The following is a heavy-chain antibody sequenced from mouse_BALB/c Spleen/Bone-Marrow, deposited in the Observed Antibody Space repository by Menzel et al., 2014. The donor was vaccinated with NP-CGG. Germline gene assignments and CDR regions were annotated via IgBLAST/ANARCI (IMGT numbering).Heavy chain of an antibody. D-gene: IGHD2-1*01. J-gene: IGHJ3*02. CDR1: GFSLSLHT. Sequence: LEESGGRLVTPGTPLTLTCTVSGFSLSLHTMTWVRQAPGKGLEYIGILSYGGNPYYASWAKGRFTISKTSTTVDLKITSPTTEDTGTYFCARAYIDANGIFNLWGQGTLVSVS. V-gene: IGHV5-6-5*01. CDR3: ARAYIDANGIFNL. CDR2: LSYGGNP.